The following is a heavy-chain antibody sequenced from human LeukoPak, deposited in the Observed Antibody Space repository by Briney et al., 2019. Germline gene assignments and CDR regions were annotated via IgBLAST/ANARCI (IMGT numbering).Heavy chain of an antibody. Sequence: PGGTLRLSCAASGFTFSSYSMNWVRQAPGKGLEWVSYISSSSSTIYYADSVKSRFTISRDTAKNSLYLQMNSLRAEDTAVYYCAVKERYYYDSSGYYFAYWGQGTLVTVSS. D-gene: IGHD3-22*01. V-gene: IGHV3-48*04. CDR1: GFTFSSYS. CDR3: AVKERYYYDSSGYYFAY. CDR2: ISSSSSTI. J-gene: IGHJ4*02.